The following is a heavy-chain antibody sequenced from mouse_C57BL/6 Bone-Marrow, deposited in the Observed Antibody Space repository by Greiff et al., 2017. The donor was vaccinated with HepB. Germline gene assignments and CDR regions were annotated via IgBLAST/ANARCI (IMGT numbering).Heavy chain of an antibody. Sequence: VKLVESGAELVRPGASVTLSCKASGYTFTDYEMHWGKQNPVQGLEWIGAIDPETGGTAYNQKFKGKAILTADKSSSTAYMELRSLTSEDSAVYYCTRRDLLWDYWGQGTTLTVSS. CDR2: IDPETGGT. CDR1: GYTFTDYE. V-gene: IGHV1-15*01. J-gene: IGHJ2*01. D-gene: IGHD2-1*01. CDR3: TRRDLLWDY.